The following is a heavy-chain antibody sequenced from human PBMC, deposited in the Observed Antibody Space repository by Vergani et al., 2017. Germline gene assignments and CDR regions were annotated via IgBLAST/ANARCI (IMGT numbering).Heavy chain of an antibody. CDR3: ANEEGYCSGGSCYRKPLDP. CDR2: MNPNSGNT. J-gene: IGHJ5*02. D-gene: IGHD2-15*01. CDR1: GYTFTGYY. V-gene: IGHV1-8*02. Sequence: QVQLVQSGAEVKKPGASVKVSCKASGYTFTGYYMHWVRQAPGQGLEWMGWMNPNSGNTGYAQKFQGRVTMTRNTSISTAYMELSSLRSEDTAMYYCANEEGYCSGGSCYRKPLDPWGQGTLVTVSS.